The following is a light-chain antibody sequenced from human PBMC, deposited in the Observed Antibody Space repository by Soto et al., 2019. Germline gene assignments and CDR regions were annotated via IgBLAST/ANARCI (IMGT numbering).Light chain of an antibody. CDR2: AGS. Sequence: SYELTQPPSVSVTPGQTARVTCGGNNIGRKSVHWYQQKPGQAPAMVMYAGSNRPSGIPERVSGSISGDTATLTISRVEPGAEADYYCQVWDSSSEHPVFGGGTQLTVL. CDR1: NIGRKS. CDR3: QVWDSSSEHPV. J-gene: IGLJ7*01. V-gene: IGLV3-21*02.